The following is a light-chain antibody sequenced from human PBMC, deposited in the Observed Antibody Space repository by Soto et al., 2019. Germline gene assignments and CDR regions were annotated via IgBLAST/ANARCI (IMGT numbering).Light chain of an antibody. V-gene: IGKV4-1*01. CDR3: QQYYSTPWT. Sequence: DIVMTQSPDSLAVSLGERATINCKSSQSVLYSSNNKNYLTWYQQKPGQPPNLLIYWASTRESGVPDRFSGSGSGTDFTLTISSLQAEDVVVYYCQQYYSTPWTFGQGTKVEIK. J-gene: IGKJ1*01. CDR2: WAS. CDR1: QSVLYSSNNKNY.